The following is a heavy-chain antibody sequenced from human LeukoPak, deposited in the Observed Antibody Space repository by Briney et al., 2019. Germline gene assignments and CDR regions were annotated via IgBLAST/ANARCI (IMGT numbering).Heavy chain of an antibody. V-gene: IGHV1-2*02. CDR2: INPNSGGT. D-gene: IGHD3-22*01. CDR1: GYTFTDYY. CDR3: ARDHRKYYYDSSGYPNAFDI. J-gene: IGHJ3*02. Sequence: GASVKVSCKASGYTFTDYYIHWVRQAPGQGLEWMGWINPNSGGTNYAQKFQGRVTMTRDTSISTAYMELSRLRSDDTAVYYCARDHRKYYYDSSGYPNAFDIWGQGTMVTVSS.